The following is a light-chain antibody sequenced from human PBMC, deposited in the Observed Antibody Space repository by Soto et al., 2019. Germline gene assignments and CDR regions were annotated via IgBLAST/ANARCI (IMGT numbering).Light chain of an antibody. CDR3: QQRSNWPKYT. CDR2: DAS. V-gene: IGKV3-11*01. J-gene: IGKJ2*01. CDR1: QAVTSKF. Sequence: EIVLTQSPGTLSLSPGDEATLSCKASQAVTSKFLAWYQQKPGQAPRLLIYDASNRATGIPARFSGSGSGTDFTLTISSLEPEDFAVYYCQQRSNWPKYTFGQGTKLEIK.